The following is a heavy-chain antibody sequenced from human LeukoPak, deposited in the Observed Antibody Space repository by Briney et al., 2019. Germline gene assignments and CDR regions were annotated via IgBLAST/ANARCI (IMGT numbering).Heavy chain of an antibody. V-gene: IGHV3-30*02. CDR3: AKEYGYDYNYFYSMDV. CDR1: GFTFSSYG. Sequence: GGSLRLSCAASGFTFSSYGIHWVRQAPGKGLEWVAFIRYDGSNKYHADSAKGRFTISRDNSKNTVDLQMNSLRPEDTAVYFCAKEYGYDYNYFYSMDVWGKGTTVTISS. D-gene: IGHD1-1*01. J-gene: IGHJ6*03. CDR2: IRYDGSNK.